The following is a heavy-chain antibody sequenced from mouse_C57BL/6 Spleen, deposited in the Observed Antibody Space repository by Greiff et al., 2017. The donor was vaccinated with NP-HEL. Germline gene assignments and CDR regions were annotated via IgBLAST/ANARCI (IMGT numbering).Heavy chain of an antibody. D-gene: IGHD1-3*01. J-gene: IGHJ2*01. Sequence: VQLKESGAELVRPGASVTLSCKASGYTFTDYEMHWVKQTPVHGLEWIGAIDPETGGTAYNQKFKGKAILTADKSSSTAYMELRSLTSEDSAVYYCTREWVRYYFDYWGQGTTLTVSS. CDR1: GYTFTDYE. CDR2: IDPETGGT. V-gene: IGHV1-15*01. CDR3: TREWVRYYFDY.